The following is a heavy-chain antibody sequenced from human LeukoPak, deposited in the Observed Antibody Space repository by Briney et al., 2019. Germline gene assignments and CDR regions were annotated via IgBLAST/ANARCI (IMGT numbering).Heavy chain of an antibody. V-gene: IGHV4-59*08. CDR2: IYYSGST. CDR3: ASAPYCSSTSCYNRNNWFDP. J-gene: IGHJ5*02. D-gene: IGHD2-2*02. CDR1: GGSMSRYY. Sequence: SETLSLTCTVSGGSMSRYYWSWIRQPPGKGLEWIGYIYYSGSTNYNPSLKSRVTISVDTSKNQFSLKLSSVTAADTAVYYCASAPYCSSTSCYNRNNWFDPWGQGTLVTVSS.